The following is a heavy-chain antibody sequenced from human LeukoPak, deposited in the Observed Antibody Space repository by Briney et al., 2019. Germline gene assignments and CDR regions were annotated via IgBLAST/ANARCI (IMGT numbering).Heavy chain of an antibody. D-gene: IGHD5-18*01. CDR1: GLTFSDFW. J-gene: IGHJ4*02. Sequence: GGPLRLSCAASGLTFSDFWMHWVRQPPGKGLVWVALVKGDGRTTIYADSVKGRFTISRDNAKNTLYLQMNSLRADDSGVYYCATGHSYGYDYWGQGVLVTASS. CDR2: VKGDGRTT. CDR3: ATGHSYGYDY. V-gene: IGHV3-74*01.